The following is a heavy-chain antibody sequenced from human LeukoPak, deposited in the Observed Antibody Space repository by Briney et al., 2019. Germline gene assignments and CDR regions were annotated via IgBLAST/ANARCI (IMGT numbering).Heavy chain of an antibody. J-gene: IGHJ4*02. CDR2: FYYSGST. Sequence: SETLSLTCTVSGGSVSSGRYYWSWIRQPPGKGLEWIGFFYYSGSTYYNPSLKTRVTISVDTSKNQFSLKVSSVTAADTAVYYCARKRTGDQGYYFDYWGQGTLVTVS. D-gene: IGHD1-1*01. V-gene: IGHV4-61*01. CDR1: GGSVSSGRYY. CDR3: ARKRTGDQGYYFDY.